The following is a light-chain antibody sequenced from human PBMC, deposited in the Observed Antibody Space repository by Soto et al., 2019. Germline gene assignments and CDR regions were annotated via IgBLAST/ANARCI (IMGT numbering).Light chain of an antibody. CDR3: QQGFSAPWT. V-gene: IGKV1-39*01. CDR1: QSITTY. J-gene: IGKJ1*01. CDR2: AAS. Sequence: DIQMTQSPSSLSASVGDRVTITCRASQSITTYLNWYQQNPGRAPQLLIYAASTLQSGVPSRFSGIGSATNFTLTISSLQPEDFGTYYCQQGFSAPWTCGQGTKVDIK.